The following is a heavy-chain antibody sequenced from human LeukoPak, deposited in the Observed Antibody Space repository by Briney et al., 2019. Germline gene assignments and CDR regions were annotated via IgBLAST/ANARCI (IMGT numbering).Heavy chain of an antibody. V-gene: IGHV1-8*01. CDR2: MNPNSGNT. D-gene: IGHD3-10*01. CDR1: GYTFTSYD. J-gene: IGHJ4*02. CDR3: ARGVGTHMVRGVHMDV. Sequence: ASVKVSCKASGYTFTSYDINWVRQATGQGLEWMGWMNPNSGNTGYAQKFQGRVTMTRNTSISTAYMELSSLRSEDTAVYYCARGVGTHMVRGVHMDVWGQGTLVTVSS.